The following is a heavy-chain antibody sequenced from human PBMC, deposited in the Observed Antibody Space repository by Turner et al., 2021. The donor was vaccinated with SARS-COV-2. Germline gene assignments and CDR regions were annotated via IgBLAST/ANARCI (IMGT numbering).Heavy chain of an antibody. Sequence: QVQLVESGGGVVQPGRSLRRSCAASGFTFSSYGMHGVRQAPGKGLEWVAVISYDGSNKYYADSVKGRFTISRDNSKNTLYLQMNSLRAEDTAVYYCAKGWLQSGDAFDIWGQGTTVTISS. CDR1: GFTFSSYG. V-gene: IGHV3-30*18. J-gene: IGHJ3*02. D-gene: IGHD5-12*01. CDR2: ISYDGSNK. CDR3: AKGWLQSGDAFDI.